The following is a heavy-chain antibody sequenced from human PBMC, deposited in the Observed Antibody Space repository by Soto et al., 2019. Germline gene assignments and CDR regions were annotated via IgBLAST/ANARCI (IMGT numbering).Heavy chain of an antibody. Sequence: GASVKVSCKASGYTFTGYYMHCVRQAPGQGLEWMGWINPNSGGTNYAQKFQGRVTMTRDTSISTAYMELSRLRSDDTAVYYCARAGFYYYYGMDVWGQGTTVTVSS. CDR3: ARAGFYYYYGMDV. CDR1: GYTFTGYY. J-gene: IGHJ6*02. V-gene: IGHV1-2*02. CDR2: INPNSGGT.